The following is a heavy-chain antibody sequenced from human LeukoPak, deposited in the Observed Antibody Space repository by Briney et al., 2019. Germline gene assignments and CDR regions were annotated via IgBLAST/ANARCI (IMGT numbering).Heavy chain of an antibody. CDR1: GFTFSSYA. Sequence: GGSLRLSCVASGFTFSSYAMSWVRQAPGKGLEWISAISGSGGRTYYADTVKGRFTISRDNSKNTLYLQMSSLRAEDTAVYYCAKSNTMIVVVMGAWGQGTLVTVSS. CDR3: AKSNTMIVVVMGA. CDR2: ISGSGGRT. J-gene: IGHJ5*02. V-gene: IGHV3-23*01. D-gene: IGHD3-22*01.